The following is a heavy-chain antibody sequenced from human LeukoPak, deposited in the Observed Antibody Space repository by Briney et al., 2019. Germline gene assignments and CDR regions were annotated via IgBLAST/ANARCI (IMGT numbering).Heavy chain of an antibody. CDR3: AREMRQLGGRFDY. CDR1: GFTFSSYW. J-gene: IGHJ4*02. Sequence: QTGGSLRLSCAASGFTFSSYWMSWVRQAPGKGLEWVANIKQDGSAKYYVDSVKGRFTISRDNAKNSLYLQMNSLRAEDTAVYYCAREMRQLGGRFDYWGQGTLVTVSS. D-gene: IGHD3-16*01. CDR2: IKQDGSAK. V-gene: IGHV3-7*01.